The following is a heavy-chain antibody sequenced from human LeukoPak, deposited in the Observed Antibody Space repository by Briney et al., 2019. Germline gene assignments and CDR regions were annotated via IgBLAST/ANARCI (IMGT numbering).Heavy chain of an antibody. CDR1: GFTFSSYG. D-gene: IGHD5-12*01. J-gene: IGHJ4*02. Sequence: GGSLRLSCAASGFTFSSYGMHWVRQAPGKGLEWVAVISYDGSNKYYADSVKGRFTISRDNSKNTLYLQMNSLRAEDTAVYYCANNDIVATSVNYWGQGTLVTVSS. CDR2: ISYDGSNK. CDR3: ANNDIVATSVNY. V-gene: IGHV3-30*18.